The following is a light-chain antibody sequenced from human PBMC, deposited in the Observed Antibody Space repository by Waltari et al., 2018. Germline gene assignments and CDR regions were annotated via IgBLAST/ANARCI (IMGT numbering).Light chain of an antibody. CDR1: QILSSTY. J-gene: IGKJ2*01. CDR3: QQYSSSPNT. Sequence: EIVLTQSPGTLSLSPGERATLPCRASQILSSTYLAWYQQKSGQAPRLLIFGVSNSATGIPDRFSGSGSGTDFTLTINRLEPEDFAVYFCQQYSSSPNTFGQGTKLEI. V-gene: IGKV3-20*01. CDR2: GVS.